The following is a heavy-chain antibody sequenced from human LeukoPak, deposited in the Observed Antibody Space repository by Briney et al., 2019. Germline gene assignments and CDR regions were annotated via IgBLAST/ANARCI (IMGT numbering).Heavy chain of an antibody. D-gene: IGHD3-10*01. J-gene: IGHJ4*02. CDR2: IYYSGST. Sequence: SETLSLTCTVSGGSISSGGYYWSWIRQRPGKGLEWIGYIYYSGSTYYNPSLKSRVTISVDTSKNQFPLKLSSVTAADTAVYYCARCLWFGELLYFDYWGQGTLVTVSS. V-gene: IGHV4-31*03. CDR1: GGSISSGGYY. CDR3: ARCLWFGELLYFDY.